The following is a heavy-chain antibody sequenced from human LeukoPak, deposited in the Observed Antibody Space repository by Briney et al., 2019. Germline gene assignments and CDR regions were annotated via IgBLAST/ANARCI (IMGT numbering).Heavy chain of an antibody. D-gene: IGHD6-13*01. CDR1: GYTLTRYG. CDR3: ARDKQSHAAPFDY. CDR2: ISAYNGNT. Sequence: ASVKVSRKYSGYTLTRYGISWVRPAPGQGLEWMGWISAYNGNTNYGHELQGGVTMAPVTSTRTAYMELGSLRSDDTAVYYCARDKQSHAAPFDYWGQGTLVTVSS. V-gene: IGHV1-18*01. J-gene: IGHJ4*02.